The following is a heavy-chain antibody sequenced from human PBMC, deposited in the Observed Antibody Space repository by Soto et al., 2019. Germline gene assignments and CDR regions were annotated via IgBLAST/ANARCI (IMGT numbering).Heavy chain of an antibody. Sequence: QVQLVESGGGVVQPGRSLRLSCAASGFTFSSYAMHWVRQAPGKGLEWVAVISYDGSNKYYADSVKGRFTISRDNSKNTLYLQMNSRRAEDTAVYYCARDRKYRGYDSAGFDYWGQGTLVTVSS. D-gene: IGHD5-12*01. CDR1: GFTFSSYA. CDR3: ARDRKYRGYDSAGFDY. CDR2: ISYDGSNK. V-gene: IGHV3-30-3*01. J-gene: IGHJ4*02.